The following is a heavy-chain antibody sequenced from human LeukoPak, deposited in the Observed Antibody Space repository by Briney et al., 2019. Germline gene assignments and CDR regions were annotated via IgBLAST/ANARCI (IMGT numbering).Heavy chain of an antibody. Sequence: GESLKISCKGSGYSFTRSRIGWVRQMPGKGLEWMGIIYPGDSDSRYSPSFQGQVTFSADKSISTAYLQWSSLKASDTAMYYCARRSYCYSTSCYGYWFDSWGQGTLVTVSS. V-gene: IGHV5-51*01. J-gene: IGHJ5*01. CDR3: ARRSYCYSTSCYGYWFDS. D-gene: IGHD2-2*01. CDR2: IYPGDSDS. CDR1: GYSFTRSR.